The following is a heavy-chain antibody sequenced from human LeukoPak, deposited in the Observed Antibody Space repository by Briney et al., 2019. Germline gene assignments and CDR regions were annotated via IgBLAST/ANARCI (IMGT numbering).Heavy chain of an antibody. CDR3: ARETPGIAATDIIDY. J-gene: IGHJ4*02. Sequence: GGSLRLSCAASGFTFSSYSMTWVRQAPGKGLEWVSSFTSRNRTIYYADSVKGRFTISRDDTNKSLFLQMNSLRSDDTAIYYCARETPGIAATDIIDYWGQGTQVTVSS. CDR2: FTSRNRTI. CDR1: GFTFSSYS. D-gene: IGHD6-13*01. V-gene: IGHV3-21*01.